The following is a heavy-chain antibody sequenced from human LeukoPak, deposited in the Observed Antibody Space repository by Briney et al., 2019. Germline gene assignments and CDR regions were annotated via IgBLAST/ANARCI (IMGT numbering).Heavy chain of an antibody. V-gene: IGHV7-4-1*02. CDR2: INSNTGNP. J-gene: IGHJ4*02. CDR3: ARDLSGSYFLDY. D-gene: IGHD1-26*01. Sequence: ASVKVSCKASGYTFTRYSMNWVRQAPGQGLEWMGWINSNTGNPTYAQGFTGRFVFSLDTPVSTAYLQISSLKAEDTAVYYCARDLSGSYFLDYWGQGTLVTVSS. CDR1: GYTFTRYS.